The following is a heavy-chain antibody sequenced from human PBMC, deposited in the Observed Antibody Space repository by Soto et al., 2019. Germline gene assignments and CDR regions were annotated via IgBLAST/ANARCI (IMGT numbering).Heavy chain of an antibody. CDR2: IYWDYDK. CDR3: AHSVVAGLGYYFAY. V-gene: IGHV2-5*02. J-gene: IGHJ4*02. D-gene: IGHD6-19*01. Sequence: QITLKESGPTLVKPTQTLTLTCTFSGFSLSTTRVTVGWIRQPPGKVLEWLSLIYWDYDKRYSPFLKSRLTTTKDTSKNQVVLTMTNMDPVDTATYYCAHSVVAGLGYYFAYWGQGTLVTVSS. CDR1: GFSLSTTRVT.